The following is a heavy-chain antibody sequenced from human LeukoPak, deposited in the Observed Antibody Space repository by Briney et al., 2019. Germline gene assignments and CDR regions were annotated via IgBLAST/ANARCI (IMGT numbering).Heavy chain of an antibody. V-gene: IGHV4-38-2*02. Sequence: GSLRLSCAASGFTFSDYYMSWIRQPPGKGLEWIGSIYYSGSTYYNPSLKSRVTISVDTSKNQFSLKLSSVTAADTAVYYCARDKNYDLPFDYWGQGTLVTVSS. CDR3: ARDKNYDLPFDY. D-gene: IGHD3-22*01. CDR2: IYYSGST. CDR1: GFTFSDYY. J-gene: IGHJ4*02.